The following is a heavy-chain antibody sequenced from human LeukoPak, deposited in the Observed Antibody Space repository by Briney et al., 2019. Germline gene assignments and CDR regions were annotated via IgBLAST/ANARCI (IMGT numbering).Heavy chain of an antibody. Sequence: PSETLSLTCAVYGGSFSNSYWSWIRQPPGKGLEWIGSIYHSGSTYYNPSLKSRVTISVDTSKNQFSLKLSSVTAADTAVYYCARAPSDSSGYSSYYYYMDVWGKGTTVTVSS. CDR1: GGSFSNSY. D-gene: IGHD3-22*01. V-gene: IGHV4-34*01. J-gene: IGHJ6*03. CDR3: ARAPSDSSGYSSYYYYMDV. CDR2: IYHSGST.